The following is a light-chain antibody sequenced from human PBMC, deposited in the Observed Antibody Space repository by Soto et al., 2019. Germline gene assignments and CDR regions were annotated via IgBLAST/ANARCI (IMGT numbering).Light chain of an antibody. J-gene: IGKJ5*01. Sequence: VLTQSPATLSLSPGERATLSCRASQSAENYLAWYQQKPGQAPRLLIYDASNRATGIPAMFSGSGSGTDFTLTISSLEPEDFAVYYCQQRKYWPPITFGQGTRLEIK. CDR3: QQRKYWPPIT. CDR2: DAS. V-gene: IGKV3-11*01. CDR1: QSAENY.